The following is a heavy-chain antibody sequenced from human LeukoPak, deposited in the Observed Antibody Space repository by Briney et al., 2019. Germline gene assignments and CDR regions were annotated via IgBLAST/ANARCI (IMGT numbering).Heavy chain of an antibody. Sequence: GGSLRLSCAASGFTFSNYAMSWVRQAPGKGLEWVSGISGSGGTTYYADSVKGRFTISRDNSKNTLYLQMNTLRAEDTAVYYCARDSGYTYGGLDYWGQGTLVTVSS. J-gene: IGHJ4*02. D-gene: IGHD5-12*01. V-gene: IGHV3-23*01. CDR3: ARDSGYTYGGLDY. CDR2: ISGSGGTT. CDR1: GFTFSNYA.